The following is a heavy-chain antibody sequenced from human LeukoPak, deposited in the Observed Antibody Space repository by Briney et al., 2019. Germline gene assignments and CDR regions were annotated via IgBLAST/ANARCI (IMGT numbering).Heavy chain of an antibody. Sequence: SETLSLTCTVSGGSISSYYWSWIRQPAGKGLEWIGRIYTSGSTNYNPSLKSRVTMSVDTSKNQFSLKLSSVTAADTAVYYCARARTYYDSSDGYFDYWGQGTLVTVSS. CDR2: IYTSGST. CDR1: GGSISSYY. D-gene: IGHD3-22*01. V-gene: IGHV4-4*07. CDR3: ARARTYYDSSDGYFDY. J-gene: IGHJ4*02.